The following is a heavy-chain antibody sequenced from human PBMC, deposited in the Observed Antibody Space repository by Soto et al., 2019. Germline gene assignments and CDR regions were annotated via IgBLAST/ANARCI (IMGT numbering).Heavy chain of an antibody. D-gene: IGHD4-4*01. Sequence: PGGSLRLSCAASGFTFTRYSMNWVRQAPGKGLEWVSSISSSSSYIYYADSVKGRFTISRDNAKNSLYLQMNSLRAEDTAVYYCARAATVTTEYYYGMDVWGQGTTVTVSS. CDR3: ARAATVTTEYYYGMDV. CDR1: GFTFTRYS. J-gene: IGHJ6*02. CDR2: ISSSSSYI. V-gene: IGHV3-21*01.